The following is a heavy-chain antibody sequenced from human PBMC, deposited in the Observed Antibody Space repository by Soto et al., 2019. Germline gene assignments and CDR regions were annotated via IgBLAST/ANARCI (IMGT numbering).Heavy chain of an antibody. Sequence: QVQLVESGGGVVQPGRSLRLSCAASGFTFSSYGMHWVRQAPGKGLEWVAVIWYDGSNKYYADSVKGRFTISRDNSKNTLXLQXXXLXXXXTXXXXXXXXXXXXXYXXWGQGTLVTVSS. CDR2: IWYDGSNK. V-gene: IGHV3-33*01. CDR1: GFTFSSYG. J-gene: IGHJ4*02. CDR3: XXXXXXXXYXX.